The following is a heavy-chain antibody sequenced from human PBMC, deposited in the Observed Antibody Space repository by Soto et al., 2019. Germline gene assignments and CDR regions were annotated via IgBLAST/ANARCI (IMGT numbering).Heavy chain of an antibody. CDR2: IYYSGST. CDR3: ARHRNHPGTLKWFDP. V-gene: IGHV4-59*08. CDR1: GGSISSYY. D-gene: IGHD1-7*01. Sequence: SETLSLTCTVSGGSISSYYWSWIRQPPGKGLEWIGYIYYSGSTNYNPSLKSRVTISVDTSKNQFSLKLSSVTAADTAVYYCARHRNHPGTLKWFDPWGQGTLVTVSS. J-gene: IGHJ5*02.